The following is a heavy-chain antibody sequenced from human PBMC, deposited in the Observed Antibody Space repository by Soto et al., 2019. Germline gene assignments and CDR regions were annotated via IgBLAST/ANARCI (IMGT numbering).Heavy chain of an antibody. Sequence: QVQLVQPGAEVKKPGASVKVSSKVSGYTLTELSMPWVRQAPGKGLEWMGGFDPEDGETIYAQKFRGRVTMTEDTSTDTAYMELSSLRSEDTAVYYCALSRTSPLGFLVWGFDYWGQGTLVTVSS. J-gene: IGHJ4*02. CDR3: ALSRTSPLGFLVWGFDY. CDR1: GYTLTELS. D-gene: IGHD7-27*01. V-gene: IGHV1-24*01. CDR2: FDPEDGET.